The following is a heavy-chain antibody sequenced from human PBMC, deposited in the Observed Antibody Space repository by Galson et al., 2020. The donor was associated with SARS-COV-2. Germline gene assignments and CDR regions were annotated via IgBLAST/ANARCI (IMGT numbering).Heavy chain of an antibody. J-gene: IGHJ4*02. Sequence: ASVKVSCKASGYTFTSYGISWVRQAPGQGLEWMGWISAYNGNTNYAQKLQGRVTMTTDTSTSTAYMELRSLRSDDTAVYYCARDWGVVSGVVTARGGYWGQGTLVTVSS. D-gene: IGHD2-21*02. CDR2: ISAYNGNT. V-gene: IGHV1-18*01. CDR1: GYTFTSYG. CDR3: ARDWGVVSGVVTARGGY.